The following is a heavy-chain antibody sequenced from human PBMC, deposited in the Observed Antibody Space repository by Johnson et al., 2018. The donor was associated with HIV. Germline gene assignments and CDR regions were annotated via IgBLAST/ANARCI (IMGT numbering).Heavy chain of an antibody. CDR3: ARASSSWYQGRAFDI. CDR1: GFTFSSYA. CDR2: ISYDGSNK. V-gene: IGHV3-30*04. D-gene: IGHD6-13*01. Sequence: QVQLVESGGGVVQPGRSLRLSCAASGFTFSSYAMHWVRQAPGTGLEWVAVISYDGSNKYYADSVNGRFTISRDNSKNTLYLQMNSLRAEDTAVYYCARASSSWYQGRAFDIWGQGTMVTVSA. J-gene: IGHJ3*02.